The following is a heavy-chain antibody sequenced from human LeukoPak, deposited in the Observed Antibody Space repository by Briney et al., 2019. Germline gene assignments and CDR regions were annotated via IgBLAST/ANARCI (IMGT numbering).Heavy chain of an antibody. D-gene: IGHD3-9*01. CDR1: GFTFSSYG. CDR2: ISGDGGST. J-gene: IGHJ4*02. Sequence: GGSLRLSCAASGFTFSSYGMHWVRQAPGKGLEWVSLISGDGGSTYYADSVKGRFTISRDNSKNSLYLQMNSLRTEDTALYYCAKDGGYDILTGYYMYYFDYWGQGTLVTVSS. CDR3: AKDGGYDILTGYYMYYFDY. V-gene: IGHV3-43*02.